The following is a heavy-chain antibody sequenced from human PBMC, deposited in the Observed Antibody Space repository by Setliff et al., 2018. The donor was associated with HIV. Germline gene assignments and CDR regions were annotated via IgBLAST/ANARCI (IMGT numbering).Heavy chain of an antibody. CDR2: ISYDGSNK. D-gene: IGHD1-26*01. CDR3: AKGREWERYNWFDP. V-gene: IGHV3-30*07. CDR1: GFTFSYYA. J-gene: IGHJ5*02. Sequence: PGGSLRLSCAASGFTFSYYAMHRVRQAPGKGLEWVALISYDGSNKYYADSVKGRFTISRDNSKNTLFLQMNSLRAEDTALYYCAKGREWERYNWFDPWGQGTLVTVSS.